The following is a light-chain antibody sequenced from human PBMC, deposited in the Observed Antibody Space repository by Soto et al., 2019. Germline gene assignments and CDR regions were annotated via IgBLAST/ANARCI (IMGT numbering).Light chain of an antibody. CDR3: SSYAGSNYV. CDR1: SSDVGGYNY. CDR2: EVS. J-gene: IGLJ1*01. V-gene: IGLV2-8*01. Sequence: QSVLTQPPSASGSPGQSVTISCNGTSSDVGGYNYVSWYQQHPGKVPKLMIYEVSKRPSGVPDRFSGSKSGNTASLTVSGLQAEDEADYYCSSYAGSNYVFGTGTKVTVL.